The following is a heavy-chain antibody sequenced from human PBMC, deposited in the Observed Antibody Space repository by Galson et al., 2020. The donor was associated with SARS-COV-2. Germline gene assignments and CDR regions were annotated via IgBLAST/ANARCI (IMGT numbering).Heavy chain of an antibody. J-gene: IGHJ6*02. V-gene: IGHV4-34*01. CDR2: INHSGTT. D-gene: IGHD3-10*01. Sequence: SETLSLTCAVYGGSFSGYFWTWIRQPPGKGLEWIGEINHSGTTNYNPSLKSRVAMSVDTSKNQFSLRLSSVTAADTAVYYCATRNESRWCGELLLSTYENGVDVGGQGTTVTVAS. CDR1: GGSFSGYF. CDR3: ATRNESRWCGELLLSTYENGVDV.